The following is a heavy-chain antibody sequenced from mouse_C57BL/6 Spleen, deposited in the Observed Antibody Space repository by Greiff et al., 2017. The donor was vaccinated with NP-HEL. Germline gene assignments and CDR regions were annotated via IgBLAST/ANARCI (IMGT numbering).Heavy chain of an antibody. D-gene: IGHD1-1*01. CDR3: ARALLYYDGSSYDYAMDY. CDR2: IDPSDSET. CDR1: GYTFTSYW. V-gene: IGHV1-52*01. Sequence: QVQLQQPGAELVRPGSSVKLSCKASGYTFTSYWMHWVKQRPIQGLEWIGNIDPSDSETHYNQKFKDKATLTVDKSSSTAYMQLSSLTSEDSAVYYCARALLYYDGSSYDYAMDYWGQGTSVTVSS. J-gene: IGHJ4*01.